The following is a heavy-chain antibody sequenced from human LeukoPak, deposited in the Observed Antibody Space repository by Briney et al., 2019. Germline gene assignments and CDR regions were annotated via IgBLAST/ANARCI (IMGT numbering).Heavy chain of an antibody. CDR1: GGSISSSSYY. V-gene: IGHV4-39*01. J-gene: IGHJ4*02. Sequence: TSETLSLTCTVSGGSISSSSYYWDWIRQPPGKGLEWIGSIYYNGSTYYNPSLKSRVTISVDTSKNQFSLKLTSVTAADTAVYYCARHWSPRGRSYFDYWGQGTLVTVSS. CDR2: IYYNGST. CDR3: ARHWSPRGRSYFDY.